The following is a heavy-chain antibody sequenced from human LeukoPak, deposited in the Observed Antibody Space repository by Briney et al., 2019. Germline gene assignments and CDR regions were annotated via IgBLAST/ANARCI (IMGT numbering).Heavy chain of an antibody. V-gene: IGHV3-30-3*01. CDR3: ARDSDHIDY. D-gene: IGHD3-10*01. CDR2: ISYDGSNK. Sequence: PGRSLRLSCAASGLTFSSYAMHWVRQAPGKGLEWVAVISYDGSNKYYADSVKGRFTISRDNSKNTLYLQMNSLRAEDTAVYYCARDSDHIDYWGQGTLVTVSS. J-gene: IGHJ4*02. CDR1: GLTFSSYA.